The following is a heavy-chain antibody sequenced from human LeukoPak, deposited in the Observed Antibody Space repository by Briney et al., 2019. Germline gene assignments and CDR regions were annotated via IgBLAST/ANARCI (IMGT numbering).Heavy chain of an antibody. CDR2: IYHSGST. CDR1: GGSISNYY. Sequence: SETLSLTCNVSGGSISNYYWSWIRQPPGKGLEWIGYIYHSGSTYYNPSLKSRVTISVDRSKNQFSLKLTSLTAADTAVFYCARVYGSGGSFNWFDPWGQGTLVTVSS. V-gene: IGHV4-59*12. CDR3: ARVYGSGGSFNWFDP. D-gene: IGHD2-15*01. J-gene: IGHJ5*02.